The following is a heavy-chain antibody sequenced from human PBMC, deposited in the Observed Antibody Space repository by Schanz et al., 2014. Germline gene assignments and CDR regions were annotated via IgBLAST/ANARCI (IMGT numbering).Heavy chain of an antibody. J-gene: IGHJ4*02. D-gene: IGHD2-2*03. Sequence: EVHLVESGGGLVQPGGSLRLSCAASGITFSSHSFNWVRQAPGKGLEWISYITYNGGTIYYADSVKGRFTISRDNAKNSLYLEMNSLRAEDTAVYYCARAGYCTSVSCSLFVSDYWGQGTLVNVSS. CDR1: GITFSSHS. CDR2: ITYNGGTI. V-gene: IGHV3-48*01. CDR3: ARAGYCTSVSCSLFVSDY.